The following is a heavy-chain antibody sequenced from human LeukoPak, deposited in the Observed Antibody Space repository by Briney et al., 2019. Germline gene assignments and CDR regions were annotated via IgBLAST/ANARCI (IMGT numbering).Heavy chain of an antibody. CDR1: GFTFSSYG. V-gene: IGHV3-30*02. CDR3: AKGLGTTTWFDP. J-gene: IGHJ5*02. CDR2: IWYDGSNK. Sequence: SGGSLRLSCAASGFTFSSYGMHWVRQAPGKGLEWVAVIWYDGSNKYYADSVKGRFTISRDNSKNTLYLQMNSLRAEDTAVYYCAKGLGTTTWFDPWGQGTLVTVSS. D-gene: IGHD1-1*01.